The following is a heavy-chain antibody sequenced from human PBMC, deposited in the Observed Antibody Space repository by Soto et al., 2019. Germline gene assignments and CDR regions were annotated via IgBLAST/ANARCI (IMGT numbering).Heavy chain of an antibody. D-gene: IGHD2-2*01. V-gene: IGHV3-72*01. CDR1: GFTFSDHY. J-gene: IGHJ4*02. CDR3: ARVAVLVPAADDY. CDR2: TRNKANSYTT. Sequence: EVQLVESGGGLVQPGGSLRLSCAASGFTFSDHYMYWVRQAPGKGLEWVGRTRNKANSYTTEYAASVKGRLTISRDASKNSLYLQMNSLKTEDTAVYYCARVAVLVPAADDYWGQGTVVTVSS.